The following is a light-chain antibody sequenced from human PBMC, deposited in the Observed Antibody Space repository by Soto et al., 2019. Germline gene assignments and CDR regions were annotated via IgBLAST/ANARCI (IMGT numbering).Light chain of an antibody. Sequence: QSVLTQPPSASGTPGQSVTISCSGSSSNIGSHVVNWYQQVPGTAPKLLIYTNNQRPSGVPDRFSDSKSGTSASLAISGLQSEDEADYYCAAWDGSLQSWVFGGGTQLTVL. J-gene: IGLJ3*02. CDR3: AAWDGSLQSWV. V-gene: IGLV1-44*01. CDR1: SSNIGSHV. CDR2: TNN.